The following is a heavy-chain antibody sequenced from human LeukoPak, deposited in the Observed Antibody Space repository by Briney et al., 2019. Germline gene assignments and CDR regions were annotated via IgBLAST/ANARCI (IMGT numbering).Heavy chain of an antibody. Sequence: PSETLSLTCTVSGYSISSGYYWGWIRQPPGKGLVWIGSIYHSGSTYYKPSLKSRVTISVDTSKNQFSLKLSSVTAADTAVYYCAASTTYYYDSSGYYLDYWGQGTLVTVSS. J-gene: IGHJ4*02. CDR3: AASTTYYYDSSGYYLDY. CDR1: GYSISSGYY. CDR2: IYHSGST. V-gene: IGHV4-38-2*02. D-gene: IGHD3-22*01.